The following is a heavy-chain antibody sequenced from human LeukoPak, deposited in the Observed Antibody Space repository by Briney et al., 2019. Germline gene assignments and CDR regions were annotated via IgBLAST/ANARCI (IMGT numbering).Heavy chain of an antibody. Sequence: ASVKVSCKTSGYTFTDNVISWVRQAPGQGLECMGYINTFYGDTNYAQRVQARVSMTTDTSTNTAYMELTSLRSGDTAIYYCGRGMFSGGYIRYEDWGQGTLVTVSS. CDR2: INTFYGDT. CDR1: GYTFTDNV. J-gene: IGHJ4*02. V-gene: IGHV1-18*01. CDR3: GRGMFSGGYIRYED. D-gene: IGHD1-26*01.